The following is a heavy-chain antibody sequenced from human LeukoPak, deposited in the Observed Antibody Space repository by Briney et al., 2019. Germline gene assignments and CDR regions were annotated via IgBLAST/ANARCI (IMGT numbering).Heavy chain of an antibody. CDR2: IYTSGST. CDR1: GGSISSYY. Sequence: SSETLSLTCTVSGGSISSYYWSWIRQPAGKGLEWIGRIYTSGSTNYNPSLKSRVTMSVDTSKNQFSLKLSSVTAADTAVYYCARDLYGDYPYYYYYMDVWGKGTTVTISS. V-gene: IGHV4-4*07. J-gene: IGHJ6*03. D-gene: IGHD4-17*01. CDR3: ARDLYGDYPYYYYYMDV.